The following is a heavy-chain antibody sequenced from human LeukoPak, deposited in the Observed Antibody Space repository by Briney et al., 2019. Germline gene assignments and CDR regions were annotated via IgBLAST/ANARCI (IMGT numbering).Heavy chain of an antibody. CDR1: GFTFSSYW. Sequence: GGSLRLSCAASGFTFSSYWMHWVRQVPGKGLVWVARINPGGSSITYADSVKGRFTISRDNAKNTLYLQMDSLRAEDTGVYYCARSDQADDYWGQGTLVTVSS. V-gene: IGHV3-74*01. CDR2: INPGGSSI. J-gene: IGHJ4*02. D-gene: IGHD2-2*01. CDR3: ARSDQADDY.